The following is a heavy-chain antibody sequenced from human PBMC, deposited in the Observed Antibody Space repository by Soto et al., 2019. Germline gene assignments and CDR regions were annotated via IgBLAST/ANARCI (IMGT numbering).Heavy chain of an antibody. D-gene: IGHD5-12*01. CDR2: INAGNGNT. V-gene: IGHV1-3*01. CDR1: GYTFTSYA. CDR3: ARTSGYSGWGAYYFQH. J-gene: IGHJ1*01. Sequence: VASVKVSCKASGYTFTSYAMHWVRQAPGQRLEWMGWINAGNGNTKYSQKFQGRVTITRDTSASTAYMELSSLRSEDTAVYYCARTSGYSGWGAYYFQHWGQGTLVTVSS.